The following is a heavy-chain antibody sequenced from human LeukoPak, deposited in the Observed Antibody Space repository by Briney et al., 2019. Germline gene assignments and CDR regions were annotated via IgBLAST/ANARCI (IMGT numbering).Heavy chain of an antibody. CDR1: GFTFSSYA. V-gene: IGHV3-23*01. Sequence: GGSLRLSCAASGFTFSSYAMSWVRQAPGKGLEWVSAISGSGGSTYYADSVKGRFTISRDNSKNTLYLQMNSLRAEDTAVYYCAKDLWSGELTPGFDYWGQGTLVTVSS. CDR3: AKDLWSGELTPGFDY. D-gene: IGHD3-10*01. J-gene: IGHJ4*02. CDR2: ISGSGGST.